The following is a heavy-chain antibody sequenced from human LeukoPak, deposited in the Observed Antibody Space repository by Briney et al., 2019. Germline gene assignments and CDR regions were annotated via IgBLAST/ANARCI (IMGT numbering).Heavy chain of an antibody. V-gene: IGHV4-4*07. CDR2: IYTSGST. CDR3: ARDSYTVTTNHFDY. CDR1: GGSISSYY. Sequence: SETLSLTCTVSGGSISSYYWSWIRQPAGKGLEWIGRIYTSGSTNYNPSLKGRVTMSVDTSKNQFSLKLSSVTAADTAVYYCARDSYTVTTNHFDYWGQGTLVTVSS. J-gene: IGHJ4*02. D-gene: IGHD4-17*01.